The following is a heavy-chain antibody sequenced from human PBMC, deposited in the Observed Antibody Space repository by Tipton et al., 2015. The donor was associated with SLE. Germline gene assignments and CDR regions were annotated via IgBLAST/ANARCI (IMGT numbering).Heavy chain of an antibody. Sequence: TLSLTCTVSGGSMSSHCWNWIRQPPGKGLEWIGYVCYSGSTNYNPSLKSRATMSVDTSNSQFSLKLTSMSAADTAVYYCARWGMTAIWAFDLWGLGTMVTVSS. D-gene: IGHD2-21*02. J-gene: IGHJ3*01. CDR2: VCYSGST. V-gene: IGHV4-59*11. CDR3: ARWGMTAIWAFDL. CDR1: GGSMSSHC.